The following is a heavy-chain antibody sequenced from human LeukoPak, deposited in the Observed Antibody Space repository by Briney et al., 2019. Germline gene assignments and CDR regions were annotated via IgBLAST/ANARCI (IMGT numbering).Heavy chain of an antibody. D-gene: IGHD5-24*01. CDR1: GYFFTSYY. V-gene: IGHV1-2*02. CDR3: ATVPAMASITNYFDS. J-gene: IGHJ5*01. CDR2: INPNSGVT. Sequence: ASVTVSCKASGYFFTSYYIHWVRQAPGQGLEWMGWINPNSGVTKYAQRFQGRVTMTCDTSIRTAYMDLRGLRYDDTAVFYCATVPAMASITNYFDSWGQGTLVTVSS.